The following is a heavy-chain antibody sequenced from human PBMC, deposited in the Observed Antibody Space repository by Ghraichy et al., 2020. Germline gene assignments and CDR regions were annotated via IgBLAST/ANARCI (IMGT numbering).Heavy chain of an antibody. CDR1: GFTFKDAW. V-gene: IGHV3-15*01. J-gene: IGHJ4*02. CDR3: TTRGL. Sequence: GGSLRLSCEDSGFTFKDAWMTWVRQAPGKGLEWVGRIKSKADGGTTNYAAPVQGRFTISRDGSKNTLYLQMNSLKTEDTAVYYCTTRGLWGLGTLVTVSS. CDR2: IKSKADGGTT.